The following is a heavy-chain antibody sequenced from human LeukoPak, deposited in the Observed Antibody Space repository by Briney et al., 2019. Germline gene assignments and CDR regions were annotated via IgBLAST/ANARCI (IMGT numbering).Heavy chain of an antibody. D-gene: IGHD3-22*01. CDR3: ARDYYDSSGYFSFDY. V-gene: IGHV1-69*13. J-gene: IGHJ4*02. CDR1: GGTFSSYA. Sequence: SVKVSCKASGGTFSSYAISWVRQAPGQGLEWMGGIIPIFGTANYAQKFQGRVTITADESTSTAYMELSSLRSEDTAVYYCARDYYDSSGYFSFDYWGQGTLVTVSS. CDR2: IIPIFGTA.